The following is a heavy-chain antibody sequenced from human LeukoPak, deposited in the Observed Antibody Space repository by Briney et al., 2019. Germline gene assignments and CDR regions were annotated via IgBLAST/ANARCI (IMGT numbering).Heavy chain of an antibody. Sequence: SETLSLTCTVSGGSISSGGYYWSWIRQHPGKGLEWIGYIYYSGSTYYNPSLKSRVTISVDTSKNQFSLKLSSVTAADTTVYYCAREWNYYDSSGYPGSIDYWGQGTLVTVSS. CDR1: GGSISSGGYY. CDR3: AREWNYYDSSGYPGSIDY. J-gene: IGHJ4*02. CDR2: IYYSGST. D-gene: IGHD3-22*01. V-gene: IGHV4-31*03.